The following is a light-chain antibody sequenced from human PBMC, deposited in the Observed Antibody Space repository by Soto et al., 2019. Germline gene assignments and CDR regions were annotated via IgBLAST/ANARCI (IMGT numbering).Light chain of an antibody. CDR1: QSVYSL. V-gene: IGKV3-11*01. Sequence: EIVLTQSPATLSLSPGERATVSYRASQSVYSLLAWFQQKPGQVPRLLIYDAATRATGIPARFSGSGYGTDFTLTISSLEPEDFAVYFCQQRANLWTFGQGTRVQIK. J-gene: IGKJ1*01. CDR2: DAA. CDR3: QQRANLWT.